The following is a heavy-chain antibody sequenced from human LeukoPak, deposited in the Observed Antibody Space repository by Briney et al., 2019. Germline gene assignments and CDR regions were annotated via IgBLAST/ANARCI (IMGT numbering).Heavy chain of an antibody. J-gene: IGHJ3*02. Sequence: SETLSLTCTVSGGSISSSSYYWGWIRQPPGKGLEWIGSIYYSGSTYYNPSLKSRVTISVDTSKNQFSLKLSSVTAADTAVYYCARWLQNDAFDIWGQGTMVTVSS. CDR1: GGSISSSSYY. CDR3: ARWLQNDAFDI. D-gene: IGHD5-24*01. CDR2: IYYSGST. V-gene: IGHV4-39*07.